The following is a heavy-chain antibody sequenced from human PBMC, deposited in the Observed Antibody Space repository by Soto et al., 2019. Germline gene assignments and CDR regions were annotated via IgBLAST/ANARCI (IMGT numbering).Heavy chain of an antibody. Sequence: ASVKVSCQASGFTFTSSAMQWVRQARGQRLEWIGWIVVGSGNTNYAQKFQERVTITRDMSTSTAYMELSRLRSDDTAVYYCARAPRPNYDFWSGYSEYYFDYWGQGTLVTVSS. CDR1: GFTFTSSA. J-gene: IGHJ4*02. V-gene: IGHV1-58*02. CDR2: IVVGSGNT. D-gene: IGHD3-3*01. CDR3: ARAPRPNYDFWSGYSEYYFDY.